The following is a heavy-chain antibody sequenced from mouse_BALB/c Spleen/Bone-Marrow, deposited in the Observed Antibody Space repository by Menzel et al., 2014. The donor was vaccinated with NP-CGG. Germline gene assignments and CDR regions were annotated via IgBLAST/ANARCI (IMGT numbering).Heavy chain of an antibody. V-gene: IGHV5-6*01. CDR1: GFTFSSYG. CDR2: ISSGGSYT. CDR3: ARQGYGYDGFDY. Sequence: EVMLVESGGDLVKPGGSLKLSCAASGFTFSSYGMSWVRQTPDKRLEWVATISSGGSYTYYPDSVKGRFTISRDNAKNTLYLQMSGLKSEDTAMYYCARQGYGYDGFDYWGQGTTLTVSS. J-gene: IGHJ2*01. D-gene: IGHD2-2*01.